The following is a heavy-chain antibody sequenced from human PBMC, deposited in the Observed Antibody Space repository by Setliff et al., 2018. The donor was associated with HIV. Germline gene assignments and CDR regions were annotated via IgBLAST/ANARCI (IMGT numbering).Heavy chain of an antibody. CDR2: INHSGST. CDR1: GGSFSEYY. V-gene: IGHV4-34*01. D-gene: IGHD5-12*01. Sequence: PSETLSLTCAVYGGSFSEYYWSWIRQSPGKGLEWIGEINHSGSTHYNPHLKSRATIAVDTSKNQFSLRLNSVTAADTAVYYCARGATLLPGYSDRWEYFYMDVWGKGTTVTVSS. J-gene: IGHJ6*03. CDR3: ARGATLLPGYSDRWEYFYMDV.